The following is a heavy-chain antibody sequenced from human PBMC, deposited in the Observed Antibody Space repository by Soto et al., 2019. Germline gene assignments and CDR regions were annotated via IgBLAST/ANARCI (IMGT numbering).Heavy chain of an antibody. CDR3: ARESTMRGLDY. CDR1: GYTFTTYG. D-gene: IGHD5-12*01. CDR2: ISAYNGNT. J-gene: IGHJ4*02. V-gene: IGHV1-18*01. Sequence: QVQLVQSGAEVKKPGASVKVSCKASGYTFTTYGISWVRQAPGQGLQWMGWISAYNGNTNYAQKLQGRVTMTTDTPPSTPYMELRSLRSDDTAVYHCARESTMRGLDYWGQGTLVTVSS.